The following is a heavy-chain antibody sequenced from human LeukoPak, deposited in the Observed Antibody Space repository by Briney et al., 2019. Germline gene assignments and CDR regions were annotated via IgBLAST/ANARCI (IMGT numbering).Heavy chain of an antibody. V-gene: IGHV3-21*04. D-gene: IGHD2-2*01. J-gene: IGHJ4*02. Sequence: PGGSLRLSCAASGFTFSTYNMNWVRQAPGKGLEWVSSIGTSGGNIYSADSVKGRFTISRDNAKNSLYLQMSNLRAEDTAVYYCAKLADIVVVPAAYGGDYFDYWGQGTLVTVSS. CDR3: AKLADIVVVPAAYGGDYFDY. CDR1: GFTFSTYN. CDR2: IGTSGGNI.